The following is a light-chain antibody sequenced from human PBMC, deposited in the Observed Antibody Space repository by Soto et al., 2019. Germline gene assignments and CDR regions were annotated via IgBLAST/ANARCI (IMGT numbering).Light chain of an antibody. CDR2: EAF. CDR3: CSYAGSTTLYV. CDR1: SSDVGSYNL. J-gene: IGLJ1*01. Sequence: QSALTQPASGSGSPGQSSTISCTGTSSDVGSYNLVSWYQQHPGTAPKLMIYEAFKRPSGVSNRFSGSKSGDTASLTISGLQAEDEADYYCCSYAGSTTLYVFGTGTKVTVL. V-gene: IGLV2-23*01.